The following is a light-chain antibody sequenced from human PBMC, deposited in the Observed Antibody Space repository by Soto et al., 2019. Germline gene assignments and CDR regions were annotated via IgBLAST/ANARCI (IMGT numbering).Light chain of an antibody. Sequence: QSVLTQPPSVSEAPGQRVTISCTGTSSDIGAGYDVHWYQQLPGAAPKLLIYSNAIRPSGVPDRFSASKSGTSASLAITGLRAEDEADYYCQSYDISLTTYVFGTGTKVTVL. CDR2: SNA. CDR3: QSYDISLTTYV. V-gene: IGLV1-40*01. J-gene: IGLJ1*01. CDR1: SSDIGAGYD.